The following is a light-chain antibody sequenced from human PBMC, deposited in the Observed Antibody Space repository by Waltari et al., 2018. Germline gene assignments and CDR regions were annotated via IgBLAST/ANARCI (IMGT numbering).Light chain of an antibody. CDR2: DNT. J-gene: IGLJ2*01. V-gene: IGLV1-40*01. Sequence: LTQPPSLSGAPGHRVTISCTGSSSDFGSSGVNWYQHRPGSVPGLLIYDNTHRRSGVPDRISASKSDTSASLDIAGLQPDEEADYYCQSYDNTGRGSVLIGGGTRLTV. CDR1: SSDFGSSG. CDR3: QSYDNTGRGSVL.